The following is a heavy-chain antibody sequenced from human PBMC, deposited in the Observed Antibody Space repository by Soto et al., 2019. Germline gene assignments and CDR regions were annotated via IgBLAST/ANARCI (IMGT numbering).Heavy chain of an antibody. CDR2: INIQNGNT. V-gene: IGHV1-18*01. CDR3: VVWDCYDNSVDH. Sequence: QLVQSGPEVKKPGPSLTVSCQPSGYVFTAHGISWVRQAPGQGREWMGWINIQNGNTNYTEKFQGRITMTTDTSTRTAYMELNHLRSDATAVYYCVVWDCYDNSVDHLGQGCLGTVS. D-gene: IGHD3-22*01. CDR1: GYVFTAHG. J-gene: IGHJ4*02.